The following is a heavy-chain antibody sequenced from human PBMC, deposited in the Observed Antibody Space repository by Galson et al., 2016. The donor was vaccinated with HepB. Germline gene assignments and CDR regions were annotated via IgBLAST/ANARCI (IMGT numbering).Heavy chain of an antibody. CDR1: EGSLSAHY. Sequence: SETLSLTCAVYEGSLSAHYWSWIRQAPGKGLEWIGEINHSGTTNYNPSLKSRVTISLDTSKNQFSLRLISVTAADTAVYFCAARRSSGLGGRRGHFQHWGQDTLVTVSS. CDR3: AARRSSGLGGRRGHFQH. J-gene: IGHJ1*01. CDR2: INHSGTT. D-gene: IGHD3-16*01. V-gene: IGHV4-34*01.